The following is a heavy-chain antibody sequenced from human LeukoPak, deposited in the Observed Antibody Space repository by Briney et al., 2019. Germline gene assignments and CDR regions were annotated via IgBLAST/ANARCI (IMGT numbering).Heavy chain of an antibody. CDR3: ARQGRDLQRWLQQTPYYYYMDV. CDR1: GYGYGYSFPSHW. CDR2: IYHRDSNT. Sequence: GESLKISCKGSGYGYGYSFPSHWIAWVGQIPGKGLEWMGSIYHRDSNTIYSPSFQGQVTISVDTSLNTAYLQWSSLTASDTAMYYCARQGRDLQRWLQQTPYYYYMDVWGKGTTVTVSS. D-gene: IGHD5-24*01. V-gene: IGHV5-51*01. J-gene: IGHJ6*03.